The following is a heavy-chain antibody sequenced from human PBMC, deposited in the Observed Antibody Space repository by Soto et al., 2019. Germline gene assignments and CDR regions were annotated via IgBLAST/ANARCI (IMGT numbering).Heavy chain of an antibody. D-gene: IGHD6-19*01. Sequence: SETLSLTCTVSGGSISSSSYYWSWIRQPPGKGLEWIGYIYYSGSTNYNPSLKSRVTISVDTSKNQFSLKLSSVTAADTAVYYCARHFRGGSSGWYFGVKPQKGWYFDLWGRGTLVTVSS. CDR1: GGSISSSSYY. CDR3: ARHFRGGSSGWYFGVKPQKGWYFDL. V-gene: IGHV4-61*05. CDR2: IYYSGST. J-gene: IGHJ2*01.